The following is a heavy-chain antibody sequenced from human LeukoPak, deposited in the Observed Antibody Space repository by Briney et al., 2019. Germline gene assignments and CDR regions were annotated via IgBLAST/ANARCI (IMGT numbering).Heavy chain of an antibody. CDR3: ARDLISLDPYCGGDCYSPNPLAYYYGMDV. CDR1: GYTFTSYG. D-gene: IGHD2-21*02. V-gene: IGHV1-18*01. CDR2: ISAYNGNT. Sequence: GASVKVSCKASGYTFTSYGISWVRQAPGQGLEWMGWISAYNGNTNYAQKLQGRITMTTDTSTTTAYMELRSLRSDDTAVYYCARDLISLDPYCGGDCYSPNPLAYYYGMDVWGQGTTVTVSS. J-gene: IGHJ6*02.